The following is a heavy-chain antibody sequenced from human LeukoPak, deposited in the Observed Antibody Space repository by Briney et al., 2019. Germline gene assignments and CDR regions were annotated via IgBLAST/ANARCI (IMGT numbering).Heavy chain of an antibody. V-gene: IGHV3-9*03. CDR3: AKASTRSFTSGYYGDAFDI. Sequence: PGGSLRLSCAASGFTFDDYAMHWVRQAPGEGLEWVSGISWNSGTIAYADSVKGRFTISRDNAKNSLYLQMNSLRAEDMALYYCAKASTRSFTSGYYGDAFDIWGQGTMVSVSS. J-gene: IGHJ3*02. CDR2: ISWNSGTI. D-gene: IGHD3-22*01. CDR1: GFTFDDYA.